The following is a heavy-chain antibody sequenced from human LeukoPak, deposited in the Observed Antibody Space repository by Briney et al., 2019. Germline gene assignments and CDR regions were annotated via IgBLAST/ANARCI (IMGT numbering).Heavy chain of an antibody. V-gene: IGHV1-18*01. D-gene: IGHD3-3*01. CDR2: ISAYDHRT. CDR3: AREGTDTIFGVKYYYYMDV. CDR1: GYTFTTYG. Sequence: ASVTVSCTSSGYTFTTYGFNWVRQAPGQGLEWMGWISAYDHRTRYAQKFQGRVTLTTDRSTNTAYMELRSLRSDDTAVYYCAREGTDTIFGVKYYYYMDVWGKGTSVTGSS. J-gene: IGHJ6*03.